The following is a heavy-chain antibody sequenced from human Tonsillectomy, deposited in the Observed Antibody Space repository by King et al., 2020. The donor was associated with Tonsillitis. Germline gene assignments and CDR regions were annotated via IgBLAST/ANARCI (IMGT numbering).Heavy chain of an antibody. V-gene: IGHV3-72*01. CDR1: GFPLSDHY. D-gene: IGHD3-22*01. CDR2: SRNKAKSYST. J-gene: IGHJ4*02. CDR3: ARFYSESSGYYDPDN. Sequence: VQLVESGGGLVQPGGSLRLSCAASGFPLSDHYMDWVRQAQGKGLEWVGRSRNKAKSYSTDYAASVKGRFTISRDDSKNSLYLQMNSLKTEDTAVYYCARFYSESSGYYDPDNWGQGTQVTVSS.